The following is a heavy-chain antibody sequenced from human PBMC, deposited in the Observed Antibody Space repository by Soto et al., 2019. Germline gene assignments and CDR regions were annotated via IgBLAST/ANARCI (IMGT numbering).Heavy chain of an antibody. CDR1: GYTFTSYD. CDR3: ARGERGGSYVDP. J-gene: IGHJ5*02. Sequence: QVQLVQSGAEVKKPGASVKVSCKASGYTFTSYDVNWVRQATGQGLEWMGWMNPNSGNTGYSQKXXXXXXXXXXXXXRTAYMELSSLRSDDTAVYYCARGERGGSYVDPWGQGTLVTVSS. CDR2: MNPNSGNT. V-gene: IGHV1-8*01. D-gene: IGHD1-26*01.